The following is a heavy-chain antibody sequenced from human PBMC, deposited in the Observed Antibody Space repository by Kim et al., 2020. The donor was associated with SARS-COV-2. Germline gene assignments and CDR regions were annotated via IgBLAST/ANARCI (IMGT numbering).Heavy chain of an antibody. CDR3: ARGGMEAGTTGGDAFDI. Sequence: SVKVSCKASGGTFSSYAISWVRQAPGQGLEWMGGIIPIFGTANYAQKFQGRVTITADESTSTAYMELSSLRSEDTAVYYCARGGMEAGTTGGDAFDIWGQGTMVTVSS. CDR1: GGTFSSYA. CDR2: IIPIFGTA. D-gene: IGHD1-1*01. J-gene: IGHJ3*02. V-gene: IGHV1-69*13.